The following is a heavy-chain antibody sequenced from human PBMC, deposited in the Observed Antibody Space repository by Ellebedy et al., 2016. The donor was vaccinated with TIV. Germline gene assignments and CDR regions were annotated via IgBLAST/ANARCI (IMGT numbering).Heavy chain of an antibody. Sequence: ASVKVSXXASGYTLSNYGISWVRQGPGQGLEWMGWVNTHKGNTNYAPKFRGRVTMTIDTSTSTVYMELRSLASDDTAMYYCTRDDRFSETWYSAYFQYWGQGTLVTVSS. CDR2: VNTHKGNT. V-gene: IGHV1-18*01. D-gene: IGHD6-13*01. CDR1: GYTLSNYG. CDR3: TRDDRFSETWYSAYFQY. J-gene: IGHJ1*01.